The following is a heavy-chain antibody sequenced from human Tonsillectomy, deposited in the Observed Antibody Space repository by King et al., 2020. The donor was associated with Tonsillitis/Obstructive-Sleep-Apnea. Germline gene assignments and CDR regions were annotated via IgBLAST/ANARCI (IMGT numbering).Heavy chain of an antibody. CDR3: AREGEYSSTNYFDY. CDR2: IHYSGST. Sequence: QLQESGPGLVKPSETLSLTYTVSGGPISSSTYYWGWIRQPPGKGLEWIGIIHYSGSTYYNPSLKSRVTISVDTSKNQFSLKLSSVTAADTAVYYCAREGEYSSTNYFDYWGQGTLVTVSS. CDR1: GGPISSSTYY. D-gene: IGHD6-6*01. J-gene: IGHJ4*02. V-gene: IGHV4-39*02.